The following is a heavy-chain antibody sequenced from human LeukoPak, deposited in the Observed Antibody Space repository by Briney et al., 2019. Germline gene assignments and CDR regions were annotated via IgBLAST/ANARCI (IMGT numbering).Heavy chain of an antibody. CDR2: INHSGST. Sequence: SETLSLTCAVYGGSFSGYYWSWIRQPPGKGLEWIGEINHSGSTKYNPSLKSRVTISVDTSKNQVSLKLSSVTAADTAVYICAAHQGGTMFASWGQGTLVTVSS. D-gene: IGHD1-7*01. J-gene: IGHJ4*02. CDR3: AAHQGGTMFAS. V-gene: IGHV4-34*01. CDR1: GGSFSGYY.